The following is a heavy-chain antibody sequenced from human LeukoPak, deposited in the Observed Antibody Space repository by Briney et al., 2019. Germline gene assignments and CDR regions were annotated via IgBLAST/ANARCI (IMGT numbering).Heavy chain of an antibody. CDR2: IYYSGST. Sequence: PSETLSLTCTVSGGSISSYYWSWIRQPPGKGLEWIGYIYYSGSTNYNPSLKSRVTISVDTSKNQFSLKLSSATAADTAVYYCASSRGGGLSMDFDYWGQGTLVTVSS. D-gene: IGHD3-10*01. CDR1: GGSISSYY. CDR3: ASSRGGGLSMDFDY. V-gene: IGHV4-59*01. J-gene: IGHJ4*02.